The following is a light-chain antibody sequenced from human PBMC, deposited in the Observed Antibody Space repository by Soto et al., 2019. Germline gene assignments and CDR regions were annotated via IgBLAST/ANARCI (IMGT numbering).Light chain of an antibody. Sequence: QSVLPNPASVSGSPGQSITISCTGTSGDVDAFDHVSWYQQHPGKAPKLMIFEVSDRPSGVSDRFSGSKSGSTASLTISGLQAEDEADYFCTSFTSSSTQVFGTGTKVTGL. V-gene: IGLV2-14*01. J-gene: IGLJ1*01. CDR2: EVS. CDR1: SGDVDAFDH. CDR3: TSFTSSSTQV.